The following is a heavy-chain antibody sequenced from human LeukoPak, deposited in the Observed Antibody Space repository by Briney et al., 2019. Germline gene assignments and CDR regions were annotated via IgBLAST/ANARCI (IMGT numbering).Heavy chain of an antibody. J-gene: IGHJ3*01. V-gene: IGHV4-59*01. Sequence: PSETLSLTCSVSGASITVYYWNWIRQAPGKGLGWLGHIDFSEMTKYNPSLKSRVTISADTSKNQFSLKLNSVTAADTAVYFCARRGYTYPDALDVWSQGTMVTVSS. CDR3: ARRGYTYPDALDV. CDR1: GASITVYY. D-gene: IGHD3-22*01. CDR2: IDFSEMT.